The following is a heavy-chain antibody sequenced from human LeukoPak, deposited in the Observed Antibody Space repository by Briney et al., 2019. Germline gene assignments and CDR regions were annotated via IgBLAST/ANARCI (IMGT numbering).Heavy chain of an antibody. D-gene: IGHD1-14*01. CDR2: ISSSSSYI. Sequence: GGSLRLSCAASGFTFSSYSMNWVRQAPGKGLEWVSSISSSSSYIYYADSVKGRFTISRDNAKNTLYLQMNSLRAEDTAVYYCAREGTTRGWAFDIWGQGTMVTVSS. CDR1: GFTFSSYS. CDR3: AREGTTRGWAFDI. J-gene: IGHJ3*02. V-gene: IGHV3-21*01.